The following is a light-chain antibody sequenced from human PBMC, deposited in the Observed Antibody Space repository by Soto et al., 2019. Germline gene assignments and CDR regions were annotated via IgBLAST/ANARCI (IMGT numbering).Light chain of an antibody. CDR3: QHYYKWPRT. V-gene: IGKV3-15*01. J-gene: IGKJ1*01. Sequence: IVLTHSPGTLSLSPGERATLSCRASQSVSNNYLAWYQQKPGQAPRLLIYGVSTRAPGIPARFSGSGSGTEFTLTISSLQSEDSAVYYCQHYYKWPRTFGQGTKVDIK. CDR1: QSVSNN. CDR2: GVS.